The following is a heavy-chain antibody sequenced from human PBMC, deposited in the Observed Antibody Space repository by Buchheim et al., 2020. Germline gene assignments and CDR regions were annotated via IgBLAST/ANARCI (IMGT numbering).Heavy chain of an antibody. CDR3: AKVLSRRYFDY. J-gene: IGHJ4*02. Sequence: EVQLLESGGGLVQPGGSLRLSCAASGFTFSSYAMSWVRQAPGKGLEWFSAVSGSGGSTFYADSVKGRFTVSRDNSKNTVSLQMNSLRAADTAIYYCAKVLSRRYFDYWGQGTL. CDR1: GFTFSSYA. CDR2: VSGSGGST. V-gene: IGHV3-23*01. D-gene: IGHD3-16*02.